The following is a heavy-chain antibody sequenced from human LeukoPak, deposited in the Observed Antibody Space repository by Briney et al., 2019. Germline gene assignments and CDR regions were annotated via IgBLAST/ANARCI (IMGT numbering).Heavy chain of an antibody. CDR1: GFTFSSYW. CDR2: IKPDGSEK. CDR3: ARQGGDGGDCFDP. J-gene: IGHJ5*02. D-gene: IGHD2-21*01. Sequence: GGSLRLSCAASGFTFSSYWMSWVRQAPGKGLEWVANIKPDGSEKYYVDSLKGRFTISRDNARNSMYLQVNSLRVEDTAVYYCARQGGDGGDCFDPWGQGTLVTVSS. V-gene: IGHV3-7*01.